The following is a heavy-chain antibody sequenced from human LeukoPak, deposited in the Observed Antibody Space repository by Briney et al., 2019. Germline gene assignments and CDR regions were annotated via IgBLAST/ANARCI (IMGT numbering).Heavy chain of an antibody. V-gene: IGHV4-59*01. CDR2: IYSTGST. Sequence: SETLSLTCTVSGDSLSTYYWSWIRQPPGKGLEWIGYIYSTGSTDYSPSLKSRITVSIDTSKNQFSLKLSSVTAADTAVYYCARVSLGYRYGHFDSWGQGTLVTVSS. J-gene: IGHJ4*02. D-gene: IGHD5-18*01. CDR1: GDSLSTYY. CDR3: ARVSLGYRYGHFDS.